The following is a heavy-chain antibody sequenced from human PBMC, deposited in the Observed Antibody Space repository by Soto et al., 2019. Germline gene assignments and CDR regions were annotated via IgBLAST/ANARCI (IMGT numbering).Heavy chain of an antibody. CDR2: ISGSGGRT. CDR1: GFTFSSYW. D-gene: IGHD3-16*02. Sequence: GGSLRLSCAASGFTFSSYWMSWVRQAPGKGLEWVSAISGSGGRTYYADSVKGRFTISRDNSKNTLYLQMNSLRAEDTAVYYCYVWGSYRYSAEYFQHWGQGTLVTVSS. V-gene: IGHV3-23*01. J-gene: IGHJ1*01. CDR3: YVWGSYRYSAEYFQH.